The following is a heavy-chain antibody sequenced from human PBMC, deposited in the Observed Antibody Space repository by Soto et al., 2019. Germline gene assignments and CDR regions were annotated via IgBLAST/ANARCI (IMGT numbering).Heavy chain of an antibody. Sequence: HPGGSLRLSCAASGFTFDDYAMHWVRQAPGKGPEWVSGISWNSGSIGYADSVKGRFTISRDNAENSLYLQMNSLRAEDTALYYCAKDRNDILTGYYKEDAFDIWGQGTMVTV. V-gene: IGHV3-9*01. J-gene: IGHJ3*02. CDR2: ISWNSGSI. D-gene: IGHD3-9*01. CDR3: AKDRNDILTGYYKEDAFDI. CDR1: GFTFDDYA.